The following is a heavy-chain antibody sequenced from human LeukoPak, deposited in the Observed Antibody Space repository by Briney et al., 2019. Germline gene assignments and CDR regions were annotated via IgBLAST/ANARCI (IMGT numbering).Heavy chain of an antibody. CDR1: GYTFTGYY. Sequence: ASVKVSCKASGYTFTGYYMHWVRQAPGQGLERMGWINPNSGGTNYAQKFQGRVTMTRDTSISTAYMELSRLRSDDTAVYYCARERHYGDYVNDIDYWGQGTLVTVSS. CDR2: INPNSGGT. J-gene: IGHJ4*02. CDR3: ARERHYGDYVNDIDY. D-gene: IGHD4-17*01. V-gene: IGHV1-2*02.